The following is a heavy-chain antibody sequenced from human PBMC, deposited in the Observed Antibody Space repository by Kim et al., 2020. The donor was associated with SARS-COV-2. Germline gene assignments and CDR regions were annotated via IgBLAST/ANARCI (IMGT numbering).Heavy chain of an antibody. V-gene: IGHV3-73*01. D-gene: IGHD2-15*01. CDR2: IRSKADSYAT. J-gene: IGHJ4*02. CDR1: GFIFSGSP. CDR3: IRVAAGY. Sequence: GGSLRLSCAASGFIFSGSPMHWVRQASGKGLEWVGRIRSKADSYATVYAASVEGRFTISRDDSKNTAYLQMNSLKTEDTAVYYCIRVAAGYWGQGTLVTVSS.